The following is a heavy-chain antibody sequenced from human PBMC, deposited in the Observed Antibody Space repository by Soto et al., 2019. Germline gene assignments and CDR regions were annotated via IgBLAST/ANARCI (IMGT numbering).Heavy chain of an antibody. D-gene: IGHD1-26*01. V-gene: IGHV4-39*01. CDR1: GGSISSSSYY. CDR3: ARPSCRDREDDVYYMDV. J-gene: IGHJ6*03. Sequence: KSSETLSLTCTVSGGSISSSSYYWGWIRQPPGKGLEWIGSIYYSGSAYYNPSLKSRVTISVDTSKNQFSLKLSSVTAADTAEYYCARPSCRDREDDVYYMDVWGKGTTVTVSS. CDR2: IYYSGSA.